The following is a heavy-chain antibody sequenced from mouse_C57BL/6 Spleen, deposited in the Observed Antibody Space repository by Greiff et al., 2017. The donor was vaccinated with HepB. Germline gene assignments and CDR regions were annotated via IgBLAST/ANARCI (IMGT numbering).Heavy chain of an antibody. CDR1: GYTFTSYW. J-gene: IGHJ1*03. CDR2: NHPNSGST. CDR3: ARGGEYFDV. V-gene: IGHV1-64*01. Sequence: QVQLQQPGAELVKPGASVKLSCKASGYTFTSYWMHWVKQRPGQGLEWIGMNHPNSGSTNYNEKFTSKATLTVDKSSITAYMQLSSLTSEDSAVYYCARGGEYFDVWGTGTTVTVSS.